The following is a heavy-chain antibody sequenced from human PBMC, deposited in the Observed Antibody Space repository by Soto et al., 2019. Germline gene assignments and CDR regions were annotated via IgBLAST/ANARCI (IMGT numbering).Heavy chain of an antibody. CDR1: GNTLVELA. D-gene: IGHD5-12*01. CDR2: FDPEDGET. CDR3: ATSILATIADDWFDP. V-gene: IGHV1-24*01. Sequence: QVHLVQSGAEVKKPGASVTVSCKVSGNTLVELAIHWVRQAPGKGLEWMGGFDPEDGETIYAQKFQGRVIMXEDXSXVTAYMELSSLRSDDTAVYYCATSILATIADDWFDPWGQGTLVTVSS. J-gene: IGHJ5*02.